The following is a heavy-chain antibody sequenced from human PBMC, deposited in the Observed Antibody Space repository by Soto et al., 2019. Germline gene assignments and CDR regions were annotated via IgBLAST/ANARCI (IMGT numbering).Heavy chain of an antibody. J-gene: IGHJ6*03. V-gene: IGHV1-69*02. CDR3: ARAGAAHYSSSSDCYYYFYMDA. CDR2: IIPILGIA. Sequence: QVQLVQSGAEVKKPGSSVKVSCKASGGTFSSYTISWVRQAPGQGLEWMGRIIPILGIANYAQKFQGRVTITADKSTSTTYLDMSSLRSEDTAVYYWARAGAAHYSSSSDCYYYFYMDAWGKGTTVTVSS. CDR1: GGTFSSYT. D-gene: IGHD6-6*01.